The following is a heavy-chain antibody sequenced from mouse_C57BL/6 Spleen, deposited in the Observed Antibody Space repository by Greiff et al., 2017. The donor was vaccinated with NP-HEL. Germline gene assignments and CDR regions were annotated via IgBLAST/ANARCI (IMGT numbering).Heavy chain of an antibody. Sequence: VQLQQSGAELVRPGASVTLSCKASGYTFTDYEMHWVKQTPVHGLEWIGAIDPETGGTAYNQKFKGKAILTADTSSSTAYMELRSLTSEDSAVYYCTRLGDYDRGYYAMDYWGQGTSVTVSS. CDR2: IDPETGGT. CDR3: TRLGDYDRGYYAMDY. J-gene: IGHJ4*01. D-gene: IGHD2-4*01. V-gene: IGHV1-15*01. CDR1: GYTFTDYE.